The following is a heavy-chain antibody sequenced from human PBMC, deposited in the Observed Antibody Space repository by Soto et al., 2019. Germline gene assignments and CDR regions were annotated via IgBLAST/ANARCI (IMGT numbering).Heavy chain of an antibody. V-gene: IGHV4-39*01. Sequence: ETLSLTCTVSGGSISSSSYYWGWIRQPPGKGLEWIGSIYYSGSTYYNPSLKSRVTISVDTSKNQFSLKLSSVTAADTAVYYCAGSYGGSFDQYYYYYGMDVWGQGTTVTVSS. D-gene: IGHD1-26*01. CDR2: IYYSGST. CDR1: GGSISSSSYY. J-gene: IGHJ6*02. CDR3: AGSYGGSFDQYYYYYGMDV.